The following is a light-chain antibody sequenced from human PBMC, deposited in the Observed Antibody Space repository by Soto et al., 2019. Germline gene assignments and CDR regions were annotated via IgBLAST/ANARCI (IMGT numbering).Light chain of an antibody. Sequence: DIQMTQSPSSLSASVGDRVTITCQASQDISNYLNWYQQKPGKAPKLLIYDASNLETGVPSRFSGSRSGTDFTVTISSLQPEDSATYYCQQYDNLPLTFGGGTKVEIK. CDR2: DAS. V-gene: IGKV1-33*01. CDR1: QDISNY. CDR3: QQYDNLPLT. J-gene: IGKJ4*01.